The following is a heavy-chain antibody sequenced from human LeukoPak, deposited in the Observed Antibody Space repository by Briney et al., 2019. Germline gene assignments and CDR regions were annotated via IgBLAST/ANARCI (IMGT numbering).Heavy chain of an antibody. V-gene: IGHV3-7*03. Sequence: PGGSLRLSCAASGFTFSTYWMSWVRQAPGKGLEWVANIKQDGSEKYYIDSVKGRFTISRDNAKNSLYLQMNSLRAEDTAVYYCARGRIQLWLRYFDYWGQGTLVTVSS. D-gene: IGHD5-18*01. CDR2: IKQDGSEK. CDR3: ARGRIQLWLRYFDY. J-gene: IGHJ4*02. CDR1: GFTFSTYW.